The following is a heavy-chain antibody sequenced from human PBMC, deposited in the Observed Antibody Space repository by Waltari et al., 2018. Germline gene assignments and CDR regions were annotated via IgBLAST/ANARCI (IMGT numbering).Heavy chain of an antibody. CDR3: ARGCSGGSCYRIRGYFDY. Sequence: QVQLQESGPGLVKPSETLSLTCTVSGGSISSYYWSWIRPPAGKGLEWIGRIYTSGSTNYNPSLKSRVTMSVDTSKNQFSLKLSSVTAADTAVYYCARGCSGGSCYRIRGYFDYWGQGTLVTVSS. CDR2: IYTSGST. V-gene: IGHV4-4*07. J-gene: IGHJ4*02. CDR1: GGSISSYY. D-gene: IGHD2-15*01.